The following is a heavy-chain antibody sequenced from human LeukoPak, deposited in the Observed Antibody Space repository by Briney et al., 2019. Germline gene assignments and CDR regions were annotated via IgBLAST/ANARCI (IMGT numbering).Heavy chain of an antibody. Sequence: SETLSLTCAVYGGSFSGYYRCWIRQPPGKGLEWMGEINHSGSTNYNPSLKSRVTISVDTSKNQFSLKLSSVTAADTAVYYCARGGDSSSWYLYYFDYWGQGTLVTVSS. CDR3: ARGGDSSSWYLYYFDY. V-gene: IGHV4-34*01. CDR2: INHSGST. D-gene: IGHD6-13*01. CDR1: GGSFSGYY. J-gene: IGHJ4*02.